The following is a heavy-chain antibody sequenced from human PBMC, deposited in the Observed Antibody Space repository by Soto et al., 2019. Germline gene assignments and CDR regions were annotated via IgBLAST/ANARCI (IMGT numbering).Heavy chain of an antibody. CDR3: AILGLDVDS. D-gene: IGHD3-16*01. Sequence: QVQLVQSGAEVQKPGSSVNVSCKASGDTPSTYAISWVRQAPGQGLEWMGGIIPILGTPNYAQRFQGRITISADTSTRTTYMELNSVTSDDTAVFYCAILGLDVDSWGQGTLVFVSS. V-gene: IGHV1-69*14. CDR2: IIPILGTP. J-gene: IGHJ4*02. CDR1: GDTPSTYA.